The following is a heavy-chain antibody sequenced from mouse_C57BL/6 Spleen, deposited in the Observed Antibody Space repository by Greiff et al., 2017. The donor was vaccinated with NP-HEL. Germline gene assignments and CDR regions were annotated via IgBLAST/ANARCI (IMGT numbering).Heavy chain of an antibody. CDR2: ISSGSSTI. CDR1: GFTFSDYG. CDR3: ARPLYSNYDYAMDY. Sequence: DVQLVESGGGLVKPGGSLKLSCAASGFTFSDYGMHWVRQAPEKGLEWVAYISSGSSTIYYADTVKGRFTISRDNAKNTLFLQMTSLRSEDTAMYYCARPLYSNYDYAMDYWGQGTSVTVSS. D-gene: IGHD2-5*01. J-gene: IGHJ4*01. V-gene: IGHV5-17*01.